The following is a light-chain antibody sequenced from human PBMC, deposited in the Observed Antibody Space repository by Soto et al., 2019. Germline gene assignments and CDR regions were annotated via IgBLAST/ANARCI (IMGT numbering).Light chain of an antibody. CDR2: GTS. Sequence: QSVMTQPPSVSGAQGQRVTISCTGSSSNIGAGYDVHWYQQLPGTAPTSLIYGTSNRPLGVPDRFSGSNSGTSASLAITGLQAQDEADYYCQSYDSSLSAPVFGGGTKLTVL. J-gene: IGLJ2*01. CDR1: SSNIGAGYD. CDR3: QSYDSSLSAPV. V-gene: IGLV1-40*01.